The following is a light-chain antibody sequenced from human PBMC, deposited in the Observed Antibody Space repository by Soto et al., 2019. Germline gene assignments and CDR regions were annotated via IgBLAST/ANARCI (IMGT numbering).Light chain of an antibody. V-gene: IGKV3-20*01. CDR3: QQYTASART. CDR1: QSVNDNY. J-gene: IGKJ1*01. Sequence: EIVLTQSPGTLSLSPRERATLSCRASQSVNDNYLAWYQHKPGQAPRLLIYGASSMALGIPDRFSGSGSRTKFTLTISRLEPEDFSIYYCQQYTASARTFGQGTQVEVK. CDR2: GAS.